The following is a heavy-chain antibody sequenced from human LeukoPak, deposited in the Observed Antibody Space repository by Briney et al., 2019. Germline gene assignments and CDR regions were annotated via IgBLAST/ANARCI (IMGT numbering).Heavy chain of an antibody. V-gene: IGHV4-34*01. CDR2: INHTGST. J-gene: IGHJ5*02. D-gene: IGHD2-15*01. CDR1: GGSFSGYY. Sequence: SETLSLTCAVYGGSFSGYYWSWIRQPPGKGLEWIGEINHTGSTNYNPSLKSRVTISVDTSKNQFSLKLSSVTAADTAAYYCARHARYCSGGSCYSGEWFDPWGQGTLVTVSP. CDR3: ARHARYCSGGSCYSGEWFDP.